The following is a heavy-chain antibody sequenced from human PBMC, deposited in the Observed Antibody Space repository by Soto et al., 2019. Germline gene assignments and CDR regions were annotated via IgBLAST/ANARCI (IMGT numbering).Heavy chain of an antibody. D-gene: IGHD1-20*01. V-gene: IGHV3-15*07. CDR2: IKSKTDGGTT. Sequence: EVQLVESGGVWVKPGGSLRLSCAACGFTFSNAWMNWVRQAPGKGLEWVGRIKSKTDGGTTDYAAPVKGRFTLSRDDSKNTLYLQMNSLKTEDTAVYYCTTDSGITGPVDYWGQGTLVTVSS. CDR1: GFTFSNAW. CDR3: TTDSGITGPVDY. J-gene: IGHJ4*02.